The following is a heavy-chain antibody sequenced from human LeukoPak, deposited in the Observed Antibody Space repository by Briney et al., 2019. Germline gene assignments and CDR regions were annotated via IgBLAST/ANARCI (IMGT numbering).Heavy chain of an antibody. CDR1: GYTFTGYY. J-gene: IGHJ3*02. CDR2: INPNSGGT. CDR3: ARRGVGAPDSAFDI. V-gene: IGHV1-2*04. Sequence: EASVNVSCKASGYTFTGYYMHWVRQAPGQGLEWMGWINPNSGGTNYAQKFQGWVTMTRDTSISTAYMELSRLRSDDTAVYYCARRGVGAPDSAFDIWGQGTMVTVSS. D-gene: IGHD1-26*01.